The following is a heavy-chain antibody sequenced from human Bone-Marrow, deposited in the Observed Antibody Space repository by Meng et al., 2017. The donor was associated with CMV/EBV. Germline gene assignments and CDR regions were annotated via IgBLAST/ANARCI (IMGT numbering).Heavy chain of an antibody. CDR2: IYYSGST. CDR1: GGSFSSYY. J-gene: IGHJ5*02. V-gene: IGHV4-59*01. Sequence: SETLSLTCSVSGGSFSSYYWSWIRQPPGKGLQWIGYIYYSGSTNYNPSLKRRVTMSLDTSKNQFSLKVRSVIAADTAVYYCAGSNWNWFDPWGQGTLVTVSS. CDR3: AGSNWNWFDP. D-gene: IGHD1-20*01.